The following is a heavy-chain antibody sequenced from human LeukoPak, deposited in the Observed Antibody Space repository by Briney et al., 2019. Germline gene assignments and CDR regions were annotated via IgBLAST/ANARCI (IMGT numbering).Heavy chain of an antibody. CDR3: ASTTVTPKYYYYYYGVDV. CDR2: ISGTSGNT. V-gene: IGHV3-23*01. D-gene: IGHD4-17*01. Sequence: QPGGSLRLPCAASGFTFSIYAMSWVSQAPGKGLEWVSSISGTSGNTYYADSVKGRFAISRDNSKDTLYLQMNSLRAEDTAVYYCASTTVTPKYYYYYYGVDVWGQGTTVTVSS. J-gene: IGHJ6*02. CDR1: GFTFSIYA.